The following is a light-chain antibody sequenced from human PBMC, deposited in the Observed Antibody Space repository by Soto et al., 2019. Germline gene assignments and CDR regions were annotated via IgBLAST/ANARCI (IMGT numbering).Light chain of an antibody. Sequence: ALQVTQSPSSLSASVGDRVTITCRASQDIRGALAWYQQKPGKAPKLLIYDVSTVQSGVPSRFSARGSGTEFTLTITSLQPEDFATYYCQQFNIYPITFGQGTRLDI. CDR3: QQFNIYPIT. CDR2: DVS. CDR1: QDIRGA. J-gene: IGKJ5*01. V-gene: IGKV1-13*02.